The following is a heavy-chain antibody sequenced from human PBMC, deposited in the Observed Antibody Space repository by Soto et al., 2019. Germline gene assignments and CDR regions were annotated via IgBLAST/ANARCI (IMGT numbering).Heavy chain of an antibody. J-gene: IGHJ5*02. CDR3: VTTAFASGS. CDR1: GYSFTSYD. D-gene: IGHD3-22*01. V-gene: IGHV1-8*01. Sequence: QVQLVQSGAEVKKPGASVRVSCKTSGYSFTSYDINWVRQATGQGLEWMGWMDPSTGNTGYAQNLQGRVTLTRDTSIGTAYMGVRSLRSQDTAVYYCVTTAFASGSWGQGTLVTVSS. CDR2: MDPSTGNT.